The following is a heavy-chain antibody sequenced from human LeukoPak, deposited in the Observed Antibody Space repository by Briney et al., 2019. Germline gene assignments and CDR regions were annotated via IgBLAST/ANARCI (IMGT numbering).Heavy chain of an antibody. V-gene: IGHV5-51*01. J-gene: IGHJ4*02. CDR1: GYSFANYW. Sequence: GESLKISCKGSGYSFANYWIGWVRQMPGKGLEWMGIIYLGDFGIRYSPSFQGQVTISADKSISTVYLQWSSLKDSDTAMYYCAGNSGTENNFDYWGQGTLVTVSS. CDR3: AGNSGTENNFDY. D-gene: IGHD1-26*01. CDR2: IYLGDFGI.